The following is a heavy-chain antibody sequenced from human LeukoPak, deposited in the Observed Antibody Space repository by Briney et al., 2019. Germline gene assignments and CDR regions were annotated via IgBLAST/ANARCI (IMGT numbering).Heavy chain of an antibody. J-gene: IGHJ5*02. V-gene: IGHV3-23*01. Sequence: GGSLRLSCAASGFTFSSYGMSWVRQAPGKGLEWVSAISGSGGSTYYADSVKGRFTISRDNSKNTLYLQMNSLRAEDTAVYYCAKDLGNPNRGVGPNWFDPWGQGTLVTVSS. CDR3: AKDLGNPNRGVGPNWFDP. D-gene: IGHD3-10*01. CDR2: ISGSGGST. CDR1: GFTFSSYG.